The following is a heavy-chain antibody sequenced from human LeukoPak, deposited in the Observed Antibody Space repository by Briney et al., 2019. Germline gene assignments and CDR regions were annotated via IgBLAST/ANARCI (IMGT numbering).Heavy chain of an antibody. V-gene: IGHV1-18*01. CDR3: PRATKLRTSWNRWFAP. CDR2: ISAYNGNT. CDR1: GYTFTSYG. Sequence: ASVKVSCKASGYTFTSYGISWVRQAPGQGLEWMGWISAYNGNTNYAQKLQGRVTMTTDTSTSTAYMELRSLRSDDTAVYYCPRATKLRTSWNRWFAPGAKEPRVPSPQ. D-gene: IGHD2-2*01. J-gene: IGHJ5*02.